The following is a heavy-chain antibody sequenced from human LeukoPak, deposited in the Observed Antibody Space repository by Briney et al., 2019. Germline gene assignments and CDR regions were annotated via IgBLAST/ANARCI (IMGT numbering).Heavy chain of an antibody. J-gene: IGHJ6*02. V-gene: IGHV3-11*01. CDR2: ISSSGSTI. CDR1: GFTFSDYY. Sequence: GGSLRLSCAASGFTFSDYYMSWIRQAPGKGLEWVSYISSSGSTIYYADSVKGRSTISRDNAKNSLYLQMNSLRAEDTAVYYCAREVPPITIFGVGYYGMDVWGQGTTVTVSS. D-gene: IGHD3-3*01. CDR3: AREVPPITIFGVGYYGMDV.